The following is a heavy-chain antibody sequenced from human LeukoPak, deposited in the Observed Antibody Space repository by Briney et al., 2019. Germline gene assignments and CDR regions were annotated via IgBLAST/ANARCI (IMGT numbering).Heavy chain of an antibody. V-gene: IGHV3-21*01. D-gene: IGHD5-12*01. Sequence: ISSSISYIYYAASVKRRFTISRDNAKNSLYLQMNSLRAEDTAVYYCARDRQIVATTNYFDYWGQGTLVTVSS. CDR2: ISSSISYI. CDR3: ARDRQIVATTNYFDY. J-gene: IGHJ4*02.